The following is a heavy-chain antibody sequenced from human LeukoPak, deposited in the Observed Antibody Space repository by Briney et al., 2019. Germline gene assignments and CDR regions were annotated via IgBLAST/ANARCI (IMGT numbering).Heavy chain of an antibody. D-gene: IGHD2/OR15-2a*01. CDR3: ARPFLAGGYYMDV. J-gene: IGHJ6*03. Sequence: GGSLRLSCAASGYTFSSYAMHWVRQAPGKGLEWVAVISYDGSNKYYADSVKGRFTISRDNSKNTLFLQMNSLRADDTAVYYCARPFLAGGYYMDVWGKGTTVSV. CDR2: ISYDGSNK. V-gene: IGHV3-30*04. CDR1: GYTFSSYA.